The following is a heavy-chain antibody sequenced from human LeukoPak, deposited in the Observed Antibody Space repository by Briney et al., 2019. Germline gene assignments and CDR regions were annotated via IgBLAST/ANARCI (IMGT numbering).Heavy chain of an antibody. V-gene: IGHV4-38-2*01. CDR2: IYHSGST. CDR3: ARRGYYDFWSGYPQPFDY. CDR1: GYSISSGYY. J-gene: IGHJ4*02. D-gene: IGHD3-3*01. Sequence: PSETLSLTCAVSGYSISSGYYWGWIRQPPGKGLEWIGSIYHSGSTYYNPSLKSRVTISVDTSKNQFSQKLSSVTAADTAVYYCARRGYYDFWSGYPQPFDYWGQGTLVTVSS.